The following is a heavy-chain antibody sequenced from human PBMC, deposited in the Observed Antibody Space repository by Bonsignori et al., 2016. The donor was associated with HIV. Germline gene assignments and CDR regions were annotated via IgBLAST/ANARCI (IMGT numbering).Heavy chain of an antibody. D-gene: IGHD3-10*01. J-gene: IGHJ4*02. V-gene: IGHV3-33*06. Sequence: GGSLRLSCAASGFTFSSYGMHWVRQAPGKGLEWVAVIWYDGSNKYYADSVKGRFTISRDNSKNTLYLQMNSLRAEDTAVYYCAKDRAGVRGALHFDYWGQGTLVTASS. CDR3: AKDRAGVRGALHFDY. CDR2: IWYDGSNK. CDR1: GFTFSSYG.